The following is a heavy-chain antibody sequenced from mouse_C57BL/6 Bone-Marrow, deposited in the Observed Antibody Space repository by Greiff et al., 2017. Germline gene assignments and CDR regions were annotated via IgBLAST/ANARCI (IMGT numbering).Heavy chain of an antibody. Sequence: VQLQQSGPELVRPGASVKISCKASGYSFTGYYMYWVKQSHGNILDWIGYIYPDNGVSSYNQKFKGKATLTVDKSSSTDYMELRSLTSEDSAVYYCASSLFTWFAYWGQGTLVTVSA. CDR2: IYPDNGVS. D-gene: IGHD2-12*01. CDR3: ASSLFTWFAY. J-gene: IGHJ3*01. V-gene: IGHV1-31*01. CDR1: GYSFTGYY.